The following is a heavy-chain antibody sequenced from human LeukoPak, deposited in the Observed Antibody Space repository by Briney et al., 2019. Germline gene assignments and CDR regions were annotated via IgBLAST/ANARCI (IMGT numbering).Heavy chain of an antibody. D-gene: IGHD3-22*01. CDR2: IYPGDSDT. CDR3: ASVGRNPEHYDSSGSSRNDAFDI. J-gene: IGHJ3*02. Sequence: GESLKISCKGSGYSFTSYWIGWVRQMPGKGLEWMGIIYPGDSDTRYSPSFQGQVTISPDKSISTAYLQWSSLKASDTAMYYCASVGRNPEHYDSSGSSRNDAFDIWGQGTMVTVSS. CDR1: GYSFTSYW. V-gene: IGHV5-51*01.